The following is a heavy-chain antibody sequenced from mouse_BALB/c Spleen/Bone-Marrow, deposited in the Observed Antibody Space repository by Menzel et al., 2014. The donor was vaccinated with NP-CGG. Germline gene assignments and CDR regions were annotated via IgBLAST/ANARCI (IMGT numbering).Heavy chain of an antibody. V-gene: IGHV1-9*01. CDR2: IXPGSGST. J-gene: IGHJ1*01. Sequence: QVQLQQSGAELMKPGASVKISCKATGYTFSNYWIEWIKQRPGHGLEWIGEIXPGSGSTDYNENFKVKATFTADTSSNTAYMQLSSLTSEDSAVYYCARVIYWYFDVWGAGTTVTVSS. CDR1: GYTFSNYW. CDR3: ARVIYWYFDV.